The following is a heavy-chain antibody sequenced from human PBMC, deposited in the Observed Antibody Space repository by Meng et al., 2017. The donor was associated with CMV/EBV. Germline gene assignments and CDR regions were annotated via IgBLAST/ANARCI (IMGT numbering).Heavy chain of an antibody. CDR3: ARGAGMGSGWYWDDY. CDR2: INPNSGGT. Sequence: ASVKVSCKASRYTFTGYYMHWVRQAPGQGLEWMGWINPNSGGTNYAQKFQGRVTMTRDTSISTAYMELSRLRSDDTAVYYCARGAGMGSGWYWDDYWGQGTLVTVSS. V-gene: IGHV1-2*02. CDR1: RYTFTGYY. J-gene: IGHJ4*02. D-gene: IGHD6-19*01.